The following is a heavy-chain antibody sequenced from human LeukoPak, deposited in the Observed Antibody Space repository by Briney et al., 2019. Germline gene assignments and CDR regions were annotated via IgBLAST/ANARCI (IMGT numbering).Heavy chain of an antibody. CDR2: ISYDGSNK. J-gene: IGHJ4*02. CDR1: GFTFSSYA. CDR3: ARDLRRLGIAVAGTGGGLDY. V-gene: IGHV3-30-3*01. Sequence: GRSLRLSCAASGFTFSSYAMHRVRQAPGKGLEWVAVISYDGSNKYYADSVKGRFTISRDNSKNTLYLQMNSLRAEDTAVYYCARDLRRLGIAVAGTGGGLDYWGQGTLVTVSS. D-gene: IGHD6-19*01.